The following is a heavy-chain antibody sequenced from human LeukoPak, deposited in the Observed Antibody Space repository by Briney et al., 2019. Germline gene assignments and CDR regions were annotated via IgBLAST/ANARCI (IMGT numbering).Heavy chain of an antibody. D-gene: IGHD3-10*01. CDR2: INYSGST. CDR3: ARYVVYGSGKYYFDY. Sequence: SETLSLTCTVSGGSVSSTTYYWSWIRQPPGKGLEWIASINYSGSTYYNPSLESRVTISVDTSENQFSLKLSSVTAADTAVYYCARYVVYGSGKYYFDYWGQGTLVTVSS. V-gene: IGHV4-39*01. J-gene: IGHJ4*02. CDR1: GGSVSSTTYY.